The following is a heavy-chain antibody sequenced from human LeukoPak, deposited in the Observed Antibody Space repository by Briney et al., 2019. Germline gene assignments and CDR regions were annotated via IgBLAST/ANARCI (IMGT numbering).Heavy chain of an antibody. D-gene: IGHD6-19*01. Sequence: ASVKVSCKASGYTFTGYYMHWVRQAPGQGLEWMGLINPNSGGTNYPQKFQGRVTMTRDTSISTAYMELSRLRSDDTAVYYCARVGCRSGSYYFDYWGQGTLVTVSS. CDR2: INPNSGGT. CDR3: ARVGCRSGSYYFDY. J-gene: IGHJ4*02. V-gene: IGHV1-2*02. CDR1: GYTFTGYY.